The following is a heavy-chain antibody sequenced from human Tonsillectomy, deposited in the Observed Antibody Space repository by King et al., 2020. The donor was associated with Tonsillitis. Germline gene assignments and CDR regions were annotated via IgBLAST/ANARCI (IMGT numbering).Heavy chain of an antibody. J-gene: IGHJ4*02. D-gene: IGHD6-19*01. CDR3: ARGGYSSGWNPIDY. CDR1: GGSISSYY. CDR2: NYYSGST. Sequence: LQLQESGPGLVKPSETLSLTCTVSGGSISSYYWSWIRQPPGKGLEWSGYNYYSGSTNYNPSLKSRVTISVDKTKNQFSLKLSSVTAADTAVYYCARGGYSSGWNPIDYWGQGTLVTVSS. V-gene: IGHV4-59*01.